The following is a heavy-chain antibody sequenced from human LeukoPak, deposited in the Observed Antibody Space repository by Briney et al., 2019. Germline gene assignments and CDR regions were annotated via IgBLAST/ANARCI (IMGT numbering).Heavy chain of an antibody. Sequence: SQTLSLTCTVSGGSISTGYFWAWIRQPPGKGLEWIGEINHSGSTNYNPSLKSRVTISVDTSKNQFSLKLSSVTAADTAVYYCAREGITIFGVVIAFDYWGQGTLVTVSS. D-gene: IGHD3-3*01. V-gene: IGHV4-38-2*02. J-gene: IGHJ4*02. CDR2: INHSGST. CDR1: GGSISTGYF. CDR3: AREGITIFGVVIAFDY.